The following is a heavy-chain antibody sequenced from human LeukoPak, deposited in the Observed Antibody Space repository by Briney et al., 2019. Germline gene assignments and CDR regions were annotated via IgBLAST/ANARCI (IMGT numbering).Heavy chain of an antibody. CDR1: GYNFANYW. Sequence: GESLKISCKGSGYNFANYWIGWVRQMPEKGLEWMGIISPGDSNITYSPSFQGQVTISADKSISTAYLQWSSLKASDTAIYYCARRRGSSSLAYWGQGTLVAVSS. CDR2: ISPGDSNI. V-gene: IGHV5-51*01. CDR3: ARRRGSSSLAY. D-gene: IGHD6-6*01. J-gene: IGHJ4*02.